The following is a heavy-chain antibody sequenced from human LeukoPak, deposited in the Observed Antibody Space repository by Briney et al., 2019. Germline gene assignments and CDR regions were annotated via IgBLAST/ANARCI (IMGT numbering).Heavy chain of an antibody. CDR2: ISSSSSTI. D-gene: IGHD4-11*01. J-gene: IGHJ4*02. CDR1: GFTFTSSN. V-gene: IGHV3-48*02. Sequence: GGSLRLSCAASGFTFTSSNMNWVRQAPGKGLEWVSYISSSSSTIYYADSVKGRFTISRDNAKNSLYLQMSSLRDEDTAVYYCAKLTTLQAGYWGQGTLVTVSS. CDR3: AKLTTLQAGY.